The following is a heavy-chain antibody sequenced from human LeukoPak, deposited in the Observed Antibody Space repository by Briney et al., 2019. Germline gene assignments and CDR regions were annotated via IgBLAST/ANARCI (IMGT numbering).Heavy chain of an antibody. J-gene: IGHJ4*02. CDR2: ISGSGGST. V-gene: IGHV3-23*01. D-gene: IGHD6-19*01. Sequence: GGSLRLSCVASGFTFSSYAMSSVRQAPGKGLEWVSAISGSGGSTYYADSVKGRFTISRDNSKNTLYLQMNSLRAEDTAVYYCAKDSEWGIAVAGTFDYWGQGTLVTVSS. CDR1: GFTFSSYA. CDR3: AKDSEWGIAVAGTFDY.